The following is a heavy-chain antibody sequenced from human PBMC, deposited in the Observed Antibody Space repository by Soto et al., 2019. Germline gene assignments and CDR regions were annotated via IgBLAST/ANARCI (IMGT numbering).Heavy chain of an antibody. Sequence: QVQLVESGGGVVQPGRSLRLSCAASGFTFSSYGMHWVRQAPGKGLEWVAVIWYDGSNKYYADSVKGRFTISRDNSKNTLYLQMNSLRAEDTAVYYCARVKLRGETVAEAAPFDYWGQGTLVTVSS. V-gene: IGHV3-33*01. CDR2: IWYDGSNK. D-gene: IGHD6-19*01. CDR3: ARVKLRGETVAEAAPFDY. CDR1: GFTFSSYG. J-gene: IGHJ4*02.